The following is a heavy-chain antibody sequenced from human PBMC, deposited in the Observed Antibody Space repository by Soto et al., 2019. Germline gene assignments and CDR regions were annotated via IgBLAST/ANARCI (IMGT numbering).Heavy chain of an antibody. CDR3: AILGIAAAGIEY. J-gene: IGHJ4*02. CDR1: GGSFSGYY. D-gene: IGHD6-13*01. CDR2: INHSGST. V-gene: IGHV4-34*01. Sequence: SETLSLTCAVYGGSFSGYYWSWIRQPPGKGLEWIGEINHSGSTNYNPSLKSRVTISVDTSKNQFSLKLSSVTAADTAVYYCAILGIAAAGIEYWGQGTLVTVSS.